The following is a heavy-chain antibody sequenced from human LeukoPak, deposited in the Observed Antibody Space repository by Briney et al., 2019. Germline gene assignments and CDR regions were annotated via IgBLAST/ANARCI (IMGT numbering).Heavy chain of an antibody. J-gene: IGHJ4*02. Sequence: ASVKVSCKASGYTFTSYGISWVRQATGQGLEWLGWMSPNSGDTGYAQKFQGRVTMTSDSSISTAYMELSSLRSEDTAIYYCVRTPPNWGFDYWGQGTLVTVSS. D-gene: IGHD7-27*01. CDR2: MSPNSGDT. CDR3: VRTPPNWGFDY. V-gene: IGHV1-8*02. CDR1: GYTFTSYG.